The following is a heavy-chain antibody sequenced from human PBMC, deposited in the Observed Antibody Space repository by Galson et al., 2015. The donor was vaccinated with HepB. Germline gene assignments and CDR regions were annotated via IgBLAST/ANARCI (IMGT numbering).Heavy chain of an antibody. CDR2: ISSASTGI. Sequence: SLRLSCAASGFTFITYSMNWVRQAPGKGLEWVSYISSASTGIYYADSVKGRFTISRDNAKSSLFLQMNSLRDEDTAVYYCARESGWLIDNWGQGTLVTVSS. D-gene: IGHD3-16*01. CDR1: GFTFITYS. J-gene: IGHJ4*02. V-gene: IGHV3-48*02. CDR3: ARESGWLIDN.